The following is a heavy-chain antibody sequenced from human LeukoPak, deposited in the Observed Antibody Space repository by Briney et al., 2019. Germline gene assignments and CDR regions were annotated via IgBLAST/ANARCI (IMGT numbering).Heavy chain of an antibody. Sequence: SVKVSFEASGYSFTSYGITWVRQAPGQGLEWMGRVTPVVGVTNYAQTFQGRVTITADKSTNTAYMELGSLRSVDTAVYYCARGSGRSNSWGQGSLVTVSS. D-gene: IGHD4-11*01. CDR3: ARGSGRSNS. CDR1: GYSFTSYG. V-gene: IGHV1-69*04. CDR2: VTPVVGVT. J-gene: IGHJ4*02.